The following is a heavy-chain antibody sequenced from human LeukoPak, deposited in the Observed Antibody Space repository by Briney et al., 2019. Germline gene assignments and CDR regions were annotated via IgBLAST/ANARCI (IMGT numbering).Heavy chain of an antibody. CDR1: GGSVSSGSYY. D-gene: IGHD2-2*01. CDR3: ARVGYQLRLYWFDP. CDR2: IYYSGST. J-gene: IGHJ5*02. V-gene: IGHV4-31*03. Sequence: SETLSLTCTVSGGSVSSGSYYWSWIRQHPGKGLEWIGYIYYSGSTYYNPSLKSRVAISVDTSKNQFSLKLSSVTAADTAVYYCARVGYQLRLYWFDPWGQGTLVTVSS.